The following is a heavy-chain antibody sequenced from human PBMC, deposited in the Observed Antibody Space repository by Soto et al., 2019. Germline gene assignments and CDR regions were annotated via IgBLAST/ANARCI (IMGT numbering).Heavy chain of an antibody. Sequence: GGSLRLSCAASGFTFSSYAMHWVRQAPGKGLEWVAVISYDGSNKYYADSVKGRFTISRDNSKNTLYLQMNSLRAEDTAVYYCARDRGGVQLWPQPVRYYYYGMDVWGQGTTVTVYS. J-gene: IGHJ6*02. CDR2: ISYDGSNK. CDR3: ARDRGGVQLWPQPVRYYYYGMDV. CDR1: GFTFSSYA. D-gene: IGHD5-18*01. V-gene: IGHV3-30-3*01.